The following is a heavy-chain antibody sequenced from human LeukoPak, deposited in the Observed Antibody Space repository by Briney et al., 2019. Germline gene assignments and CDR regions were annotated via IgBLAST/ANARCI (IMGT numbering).Heavy chain of an antibody. CDR2: ISGSGGST. V-gene: IGHV3-23*01. CDR1: GFTFSSYA. Sequence: PGGSLRLSCAASGFTFSSYAMSWVRQAPGKGLEWVSAISGSGGSTYYADSVKGRFTISRDNSKNTLYLQVNSLRAEDTAVYYCAKDTVWFGELGDYWGQGTLVTVSS. J-gene: IGHJ4*02. CDR3: AKDTVWFGELGDY. D-gene: IGHD3-10*01.